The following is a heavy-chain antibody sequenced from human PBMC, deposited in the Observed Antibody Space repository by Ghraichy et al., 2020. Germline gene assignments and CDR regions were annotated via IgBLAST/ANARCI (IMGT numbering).Heavy chain of an antibody. J-gene: IGHJ4*02. CDR1: GFTFSSYW. V-gene: IGHV3-7*01. D-gene: IGHD3-22*01. Sequence: GESLNISCAASGFTFSSYWMSWVRQAPGKGLEWVANIKQDGSEKYYVDSVKGRFTISRDNAKNSLYLQMNSLRAEDTAVYYCARENHDSSGYYLDYWGQGTLVTFSS. CDR3: ARENHDSSGYYLDY. CDR2: IKQDGSEK.